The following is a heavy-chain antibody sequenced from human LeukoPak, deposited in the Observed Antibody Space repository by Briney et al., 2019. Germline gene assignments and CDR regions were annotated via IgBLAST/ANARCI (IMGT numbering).Heavy chain of an antibody. D-gene: IGHD3-10*01. V-gene: IGHV4-59*01. CDR2: IYYSGST. J-gene: IGHJ4*02. CDR1: GGSISSYY. Sequence: SETLSLTCTVSGGSISSYYWSWIRQPPGKGLEWIGYIYYSGSTNYNPSLMSRVTISVDTSKNQFSLKLSSVTAADTAVYYCAREWFGELFFDYWGQGTLVTVSS. CDR3: AREWFGELFFDY.